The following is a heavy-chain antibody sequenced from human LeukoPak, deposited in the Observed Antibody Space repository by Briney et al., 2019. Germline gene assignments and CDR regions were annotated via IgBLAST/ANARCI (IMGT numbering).Heavy chain of an antibody. V-gene: IGHV3-23*01. CDR3: VKWGDDDVLTGYYVSDY. D-gene: IGHD3-9*01. Sequence: RASLRLSCAASGFTFSNYAMSWVRQPPGKGLEWVSAITGVGSGIYYADSMKSRFTISRDNSKNTLYLQINSLRAEDTAVYYCVKWGDDDVLTGYYVSDYWGQGTLVTVSS. CDR2: ITGVGSGI. J-gene: IGHJ4*02. CDR1: GFTFSNYA.